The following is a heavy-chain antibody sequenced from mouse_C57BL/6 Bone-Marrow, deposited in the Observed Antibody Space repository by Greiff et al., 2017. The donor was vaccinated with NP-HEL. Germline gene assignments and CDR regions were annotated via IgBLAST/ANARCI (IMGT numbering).Heavy chain of an antibody. D-gene: IGHD1-1*01. V-gene: IGHV2-2*01. Sequence: VQLQQSGPGLVQPSQSLSITCTVSGFSLTSYGVHWVRQSPGKGLEWLGVIWSGGSTDYNAAFISRLSISKDNSKSQVFFKMNSLQADDTAIYYCARKGYYGSSYLAYWGQGTLVTVSA. J-gene: IGHJ3*01. CDR3: ARKGYYGSSYLAY. CDR1: GFSLTSYG. CDR2: IWSGGST.